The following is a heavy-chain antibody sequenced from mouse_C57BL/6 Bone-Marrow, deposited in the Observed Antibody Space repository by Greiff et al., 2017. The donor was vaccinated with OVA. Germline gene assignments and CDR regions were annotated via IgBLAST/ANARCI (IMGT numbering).Heavy chain of an antibody. CDR3: ARDYDYDEGYAMDY. CDR2: ISNGGGST. CDR1: GFTFSDYY. D-gene: IGHD2-4*01. J-gene: IGHJ4*01. Sequence: EVKLMESGGGLVQPGGSLKLSCAASGFTFSDYYMYWVRQTPEKRLEWVAYISNGGGSTYYTDTVKGRSTISRDNAKNTLYLQMSRLKSEDTAMYYCARDYDYDEGYAMDYWGQGTSVTVSS. V-gene: IGHV5-12*01.